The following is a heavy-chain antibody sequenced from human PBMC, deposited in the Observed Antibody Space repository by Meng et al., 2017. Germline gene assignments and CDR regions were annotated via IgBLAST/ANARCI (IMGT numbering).Heavy chain of an antibody. Sequence: GSLRLSCTVSGGSISSSSYYWGWIRQPPGKGLEWIGSIYYSGSTYYNPSLKSRVTISVDTSKNQFSLKLSSVTAADTAVYFCARDASGSGRYFTEYHFDYWGQGKLVTVYS. CDR1: GGSISSSSYY. V-gene: IGHV4-39*07. CDR3: ARDASGSGRYFTEYHFDY. J-gene: IGHJ4*02. D-gene: IGHD3-10*01. CDR2: IYYSGST.